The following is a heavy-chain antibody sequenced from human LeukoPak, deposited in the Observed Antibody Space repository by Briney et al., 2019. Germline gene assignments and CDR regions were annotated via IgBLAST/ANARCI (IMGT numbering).Heavy chain of an antibody. V-gene: IGHV3-48*03. CDR2: ISSSGSTI. J-gene: IGHJ4*02. Sequence: PGGSLRLSCAASGFTFSSYEMNWVRQAPGKGLEWGSYISSSGSTIYYADSVKGRFTISRDNAKNSLYLQMNSLRAEDTAVYYCAPLGSGYDPDFDYWGQGTLVTVSS. CDR3: APLGSGYDPDFDY. D-gene: IGHD5-12*01. CDR1: GFTFSSYE.